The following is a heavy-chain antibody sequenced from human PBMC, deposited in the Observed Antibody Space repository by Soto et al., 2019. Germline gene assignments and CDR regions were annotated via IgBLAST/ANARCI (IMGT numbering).Heavy chain of an antibody. CDR1: GFSLTTTGLG. D-gene: IGHD1-26*01. CDR2: VFWDDGE. J-gene: IGHJ4*02. Sequence: QITLRESGPSLVKPTETLTLTCTFSGFSLTTTGLGVGWVRQPPGKALEWLAVVFWDDGERYRPSLKTRVTITKDTSKHQVVLTMTNMDPVDTATYYCTQIYGSGSWGWYFHSWGQGSLVTVSS. V-gene: IGHV2-5*02. CDR3: TQIYGSGSWGWYFHS.